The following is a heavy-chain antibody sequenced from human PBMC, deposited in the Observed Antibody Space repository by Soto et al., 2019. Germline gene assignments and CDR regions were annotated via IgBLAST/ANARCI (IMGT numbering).Heavy chain of an antibody. CDR1: GFSFSTSGVG. D-gene: IGHD3-10*01. Sequence: SGPTLVNPTQTLTLTCTFSGFSFSTSGVGVGWIRQPPGKALEWLALIYWNDDRRYSPSLKSRLTITKGTSKNQVFLTMTNMDPVDTATYYCVSGSFPNWFDPWGQGTLVTVS. CDR2: IYWNDDR. V-gene: IGHV2-5*01. CDR3: VSGSFPNWFDP. J-gene: IGHJ5*02.